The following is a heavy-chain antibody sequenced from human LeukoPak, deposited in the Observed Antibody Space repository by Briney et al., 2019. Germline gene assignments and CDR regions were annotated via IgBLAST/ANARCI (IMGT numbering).Heavy chain of an antibody. CDR2: ISRSSGYI. J-gene: IGHJ4*02. CDR3: TRVVAVADFDY. V-gene: IGHV3-21*01. Sequence: GGSLRLSCATSGFTFSGYSMNWVRQAPGKGLEWVSSISRSSGYIDYADSVKGRFTISRDKAKNSLYLQMNSLRAEDTAVYNCTRVVAVADFDYWGQGALVTVSS. CDR1: GFTFSGYS. D-gene: IGHD6-19*01.